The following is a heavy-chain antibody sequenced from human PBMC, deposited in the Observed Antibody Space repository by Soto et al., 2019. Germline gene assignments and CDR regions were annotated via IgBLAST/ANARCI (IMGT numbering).Heavy chain of an antibody. Sequence: ASVKVSCKTSGYPFTSYGINWVRQAPGQGPEWMGWISAYNGKTSYTQKFQGRVTMTTDTSTSTAYMELRSLRSGDTAVYYCARDRLIAVTGLLHYWGQGTLVTVSS. J-gene: IGHJ4*02. CDR3: ARDRLIAVTGLLHY. CDR2: ISAYNGKT. CDR1: GYPFTSYG. V-gene: IGHV1-18*01. D-gene: IGHD6-19*01.